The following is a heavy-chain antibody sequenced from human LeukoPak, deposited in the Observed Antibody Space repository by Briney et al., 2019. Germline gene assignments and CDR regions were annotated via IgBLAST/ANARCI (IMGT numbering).Heavy chain of an antibody. CDR3: ARGPLWFGESRGFSGP. J-gene: IGHJ5*02. D-gene: IGHD3-10*01. CDR1: GGSISSYY. CDR2: IYYSGST. Sequence: SETLSLTCTVSGGSISSYYWSWIRQPPGKGLEWIGYIYYSGSTNYNPSLRSRVTISVDTSKNQFSLKLSSVTAADTAVYYCARGPLWFGESRGFSGPWGQGTLVTVSS. V-gene: IGHV4-59*01.